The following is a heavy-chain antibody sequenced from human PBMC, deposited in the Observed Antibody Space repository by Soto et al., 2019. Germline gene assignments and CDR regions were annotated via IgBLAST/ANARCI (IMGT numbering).Heavy chain of an antibody. CDR1: GFTFSSSA. CDR2: IIGIGGNT. D-gene: IGHD2-8*02. Sequence: EVQLLESGGGLVQPGGSLTLSCAASGFTFSSSAFVWFRQAPGKGLEWVSTIIGIGGNTYYPDSVKGRFAFSRDNSKNTLYLQMNSLSAEDTAIYYCAKMFASHWYYFDSWGQGTQVTVSS. J-gene: IGHJ4*02. CDR3: AKMFASHWYYFDS. V-gene: IGHV3-23*01.